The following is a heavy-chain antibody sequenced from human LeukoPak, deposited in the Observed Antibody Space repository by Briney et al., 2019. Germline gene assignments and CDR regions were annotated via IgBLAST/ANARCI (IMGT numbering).Heavy chain of an antibody. CDR1: GYTFTGYY. J-gene: IGHJ4*02. V-gene: IGHV1-2*06. Sequence: ASVKVSCKASGYTFTGYYMHWVRQAPGQGLELMGRINPNSGGTNYAQKFQGRVTMTRDTSISTAYMELSRLRSDDTAVYYCARGHYDILTGYLDYWGQGTLVTVSS. CDR3: ARGHYDILTGYLDY. D-gene: IGHD3-9*01. CDR2: INPNSGGT.